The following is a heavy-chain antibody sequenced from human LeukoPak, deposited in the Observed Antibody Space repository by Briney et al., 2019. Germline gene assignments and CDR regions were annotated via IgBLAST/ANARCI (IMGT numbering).Heavy chain of an antibody. CDR3: ARDPYCTGGSCYHRFDY. CDR2: IYYSGST. D-gene: IGHD2-15*01. J-gene: IGHJ4*02. V-gene: IGHV4-59*12. CDR1: GGSISSYY. Sequence: TSETLSLTCTVSGGSISSYYWSWIRQPPGKGLEWIGYIYYSGSTNYNPSLKSRVTISVDTSKNQFSLKLSSVTAADTAVYFCARDPYCTGGSCYHRFDYWGQGTLVTVSS.